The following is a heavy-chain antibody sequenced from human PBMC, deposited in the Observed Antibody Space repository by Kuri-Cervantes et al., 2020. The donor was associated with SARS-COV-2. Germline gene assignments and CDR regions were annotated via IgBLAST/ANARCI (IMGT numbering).Heavy chain of an antibody. CDR1: GYSVTSYG. V-gene: IGHV1-18*01. CDR2: ISAYNGNT. J-gene: IGHJ3*02. CDR3: ARDAGIFGVVTRNDAFDM. Sequence: ASVKVSCKDSGYSVTSYGISWVRQAPGQGLEWMGWISAYNGNTNYAQKLQGRVTMTTDTSTSTASMELRSLRSDDTAVYYCARDAGIFGVVTRNDAFDMWGQGTMVTVSS. D-gene: IGHD3-3*01.